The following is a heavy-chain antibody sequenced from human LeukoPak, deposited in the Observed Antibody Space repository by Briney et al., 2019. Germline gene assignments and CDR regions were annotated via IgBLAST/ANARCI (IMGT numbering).Heavy chain of an antibody. D-gene: IGHD2-2*01. CDR3: ARELGYCSSTSCYYWFDP. Sequence: SETLSLTCVVSGGSISSPDHYWAWIRQSPGNGLEWIATTHYSGSAYYSPSLKSRITISVDTSKNQFSLKLSSVTAADTAVYYCARELGYCSSTSCYYWFDPWGQGTLVTVSS. CDR2: THYSGSA. CDR1: GGSISSPDHY. J-gene: IGHJ5*02. V-gene: IGHV4-39*01.